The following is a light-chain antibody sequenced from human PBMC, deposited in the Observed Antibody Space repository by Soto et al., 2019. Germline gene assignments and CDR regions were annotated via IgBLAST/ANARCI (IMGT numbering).Light chain of an antibody. CDR1: QSFRGL. CDR3: QQRHMWPIT. V-gene: IGKV3-11*01. J-gene: IGKJ5*01. CDR2: DAY. Sequence: EVVWTHSPVTLSLSPGERATGSFRASQSFRGLLAWYQQKPGQAPRLLIYDAYNRATGIPPRFSGSGSGTDFTLTISSLEPEDSAVYYCQQRHMWPITFGQGTRLEIK.